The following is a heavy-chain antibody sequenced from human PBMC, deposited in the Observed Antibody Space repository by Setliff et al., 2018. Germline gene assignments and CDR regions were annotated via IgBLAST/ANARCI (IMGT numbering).Heavy chain of an antibody. J-gene: IGHJ3*02. CDR2: ISAYNGDT. D-gene: IGHD2-15*01. V-gene: IGHV1-18*01. CDR3: ARDRRNIVVAVVNAAFDI. CDR1: SYTFSSYG. Sequence: ASVHVSCKASSYTFSSYGISWVRQAPGQGLEWMGWISAYNGDTNYAQNLQGRVTMTTDTSTSTAYMELRSLRSDDTAVYYCARDRRNIVVAVVNAAFDIWGQGTMVTVSS.